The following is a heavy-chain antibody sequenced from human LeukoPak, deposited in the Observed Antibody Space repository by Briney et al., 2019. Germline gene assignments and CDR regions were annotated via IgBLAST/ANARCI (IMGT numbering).Heavy chain of an antibody. V-gene: IGHV3-7*01. CDR2: IKEDGSVR. CDR1: GFTFGRSW. D-gene: IGHD6-13*01. CDR3: ARDPGYSSFDY. J-gene: IGHJ4*02. Sequence: AGGSLRLSGGVSGFTFGRSWMSWVRQTPAKGLEFVANIKEDGSVRNYVDSVQGRFTISRDNAKNSLYLHMNSLRAEDTAVYYCARDPGYSSFDYWGQGTLVTVSS.